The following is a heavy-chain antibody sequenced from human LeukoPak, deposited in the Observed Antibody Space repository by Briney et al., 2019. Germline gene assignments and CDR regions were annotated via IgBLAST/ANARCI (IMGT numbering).Heavy chain of an antibody. V-gene: IGHV4-4*07. CDR3: ASTEPDYDILTGLVLYNWFDP. J-gene: IGHJ5*02. CDR1: GGSISSYY. CDR2: MHTSGST. D-gene: IGHD3-9*01. Sequence: SETLSLTCTFSGGSISSYYWSWIGRPAGEGLEGIGRMHTSGSTSYNPALKGRGTISVDRAKNQFSLKLSSAAAADTAVYYCASTEPDYDILTGLVLYNWFDPWGQGTLVTVSS.